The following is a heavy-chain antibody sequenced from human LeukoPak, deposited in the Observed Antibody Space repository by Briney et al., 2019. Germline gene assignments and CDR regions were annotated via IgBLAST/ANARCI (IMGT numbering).Heavy chain of an antibody. J-gene: IGHJ4*02. V-gene: IGHV3-7*01. Sequence: GGSLRLSCAASGFTFSSYWMSWVRQAPGKGLEWVANIKQDGSEKYYVDSVKGRFTISRDNAKNSLYLQMNSLRAEDTAVYYCARENGNYYDSSGYYPAVLYYFDYWGQGTLVTVSS. CDR1: GFTFSSYW. CDR2: IKQDGSEK. D-gene: IGHD3-22*01. CDR3: ARENGNYYDSSGYYPAVLYYFDY.